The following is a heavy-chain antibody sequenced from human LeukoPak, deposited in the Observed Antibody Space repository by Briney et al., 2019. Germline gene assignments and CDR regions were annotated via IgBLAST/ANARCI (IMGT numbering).Heavy chain of an antibody. CDR2: INSGKRV. CDR1: GFTFSDYW. Sequence: GSLRLSCAASGFTFSDYWMNWVRQAPGKGLQWVSFINSGKRVYYADSVKGRFTISRDNAKNSLYLQMNSLRAEDTALYYCARGRYSGSYLLDYWGQGTLVTVSS. D-gene: IGHD1-26*01. J-gene: IGHJ4*02. V-gene: IGHV3-69-1*01. CDR3: ARGRYSGSYLLDY.